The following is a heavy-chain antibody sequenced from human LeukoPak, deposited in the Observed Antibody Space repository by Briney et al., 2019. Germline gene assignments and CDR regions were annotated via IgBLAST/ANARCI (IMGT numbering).Heavy chain of an antibody. Sequence: SETLSLTCAVYGGSFTGHHWNWIRQSAGKGLEWMGEVNHRGTTNYNPSLKSRVTISVDTSKNQSFLKLTSVTAADTAVYYCARDPTTVVTLPYYFDFWGQGTLVTVSS. J-gene: IGHJ4*02. CDR3: ARDPTTVVTLPYYFDF. V-gene: IGHV4-34*01. CDR2: VNHRGTT. D-gene: IGHD4-23*01. CDR1: GGSFTGHH.